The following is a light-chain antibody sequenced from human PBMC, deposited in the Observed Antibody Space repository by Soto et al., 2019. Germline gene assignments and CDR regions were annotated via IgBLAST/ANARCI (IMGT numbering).Light chain of an antibody. CDR1: QAISSA. CDR3: QQFNNWPVT. V-gene: IGKV1D-13*01. J-gene: IGKJ3*01. Sequence: ANQLTQSPSSLSASVGDRVTITCRASQAISSALAWYQQKPGKPPKLLIYDASTLQSGVPSRSSGTASGTDFTLTINSLQPEDFATYYCQQFNNWPVTFGPGTKVDIK. CDR2: DAS.